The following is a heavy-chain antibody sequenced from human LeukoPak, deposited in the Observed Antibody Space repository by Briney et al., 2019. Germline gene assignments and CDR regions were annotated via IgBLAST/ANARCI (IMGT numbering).Heavy chain of an antibody. D-gene: IGHD6-13*01. CDR3: ARRIAAAGTLYYYYYMDV. Sequence: ASVKVSCKASGYTFTSYDINWVRQATGQGLEWMGWMSPNSGNTGYAQKFQGRVTMTRNTSISTAYMELSSLRSEDTAVYYCARRIAAAGTLYYYYYMDVWGKGTTVTVSS. V-gene: IGHV1-8*01. J-gene: IGHJ6*03. CDR1: GYTFTSYD. CDR2: MSPNSGNT.